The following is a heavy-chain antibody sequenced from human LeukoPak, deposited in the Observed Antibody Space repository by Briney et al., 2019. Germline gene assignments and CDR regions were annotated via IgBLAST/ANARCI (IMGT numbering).Heavy chain of an antibody. D-gene: IGHD2-8*01. CDR2: INPSGGST. CDR1: EYTFTSYY. V-gene: IGHV1-46*01. Sequence: ASVKVSCKASEYTFTSYYMHWVRQDPGQGLEWMGIINPSGGSTSYAQKFQGRVTMTRDMSTSTVYMELSSLRSEDTAVYYCARGGHLGYCTNGVCSDYYYYMDVWGKGTTVTVSS. CDR3: ARGGHLGYCTNGVCSDYYYYMDV. J-gene: IGHJ6*03.